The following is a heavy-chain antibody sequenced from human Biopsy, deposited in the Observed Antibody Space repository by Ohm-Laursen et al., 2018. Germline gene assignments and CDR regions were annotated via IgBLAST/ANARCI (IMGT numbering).Heavy chain of an antibody. Sequence: SETLSLTWTVSRDSISNYYWTWIRQSPGKGLEWIGYIYYTGSTNYNPFVKSRVTISVDTSKNQFSLKLNSVTAADTAVYFCARDSRGGHLNTTLITGKNLDSWGQGILVTVSS. CDR1: RDSISNYY. CDR2: IYYTGST. CDR3: ARDSRGGHLNTTLITGKNLDS. J-gene: IGHJ4*02. V-gene: IGHV4-59*01. D-gene: IGHD3-16*01.